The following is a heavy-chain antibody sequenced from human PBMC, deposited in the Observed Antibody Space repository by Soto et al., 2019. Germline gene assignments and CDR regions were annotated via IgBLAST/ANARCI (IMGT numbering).Heavy chain of an antibody. V-gene: IGHV3-64*02. CDR3: ARGNSGWHTTTYLDY. D-gene: IGHD6-19*01. CDR2: ISSGGATT. J-gene: IGHJ4*02. CDR1: GFNFASHA. Sequence: GGSLRLSCAASGFNFASHAMFWVRQASGKGLEYVSSISSGGATTYSADSVKGRFTISRDNSKNTLFLQMGSLRADDMAVYYCARGNSGWHTTTYLDYWGQGTLVTVSS.